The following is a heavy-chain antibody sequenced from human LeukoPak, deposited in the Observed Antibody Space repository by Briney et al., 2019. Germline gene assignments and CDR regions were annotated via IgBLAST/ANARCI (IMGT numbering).Heavy chain of an antibody. D-gene: IGHD6-19*01. Sequence: GGSLRLSCAASGFTFNNYAMSWVRQAPGKGLEWVSSISGSAGSTYYADSVKGRFTVSRDNSKNTLYLQVNSLRVEDTAMYYCAKDPPYNSGWNKFFHQWGQGTLVTVSS. V-gene: IGHV3-23*01. CDR2: ISGSAGST. J-gene: IGHJ1*01. CDR1: GFTFNNYA. CDR3: AKDPPYNSGWNKFFHQ.